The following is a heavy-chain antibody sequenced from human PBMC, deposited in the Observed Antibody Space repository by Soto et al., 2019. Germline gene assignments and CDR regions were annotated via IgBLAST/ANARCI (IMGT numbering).Heavy chain of an antibody. CDR1: GFTFTKYL. CDR3: AKDTYSRSWYF. CDR2: IDKSGGDI. J-gene: IGHJ4*02. Sequence: EVQLLESGGDLVQPGGSLRLSCAASGFTFTKYLMTWVRQAPGKGLEWVSSIDKSGGDIYYADSVKGRFTISRDNSKNTLYLQMNGLRAEDTALYYCAKDTYSRSWYFWGQGTLVTVSS. D-gene: IGHD2-2*01. V-gene: IGHV3-23*05.